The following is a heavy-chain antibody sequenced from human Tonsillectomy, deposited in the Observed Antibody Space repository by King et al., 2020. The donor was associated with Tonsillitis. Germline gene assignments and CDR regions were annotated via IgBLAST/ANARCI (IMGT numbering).Heavy chain of an antibody. V-gene: IGHV4-30-2*01. CDR2: IYHSGST. J-gene: IGHJ4*02. Sequence: QLQESGSGLVKPSQTLSLTCAVSGGSITSGGYSWSWIRQPPGKGLEWLGYIYHSGSTYYNPSLKSRVTISMDRSKNQFSLKLSSVTAADTAVYYCARGGAAAGTITWGQGTLVTVSS. CDR1: GGSITSGGYS. D-gene: IGHD6-13*01. CDR3: ARGGAAAGTIT.